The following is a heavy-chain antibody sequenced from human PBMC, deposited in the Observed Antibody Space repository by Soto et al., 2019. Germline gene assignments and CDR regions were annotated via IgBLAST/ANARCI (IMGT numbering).Heavy chain of an antibody. CDR1: GGTFSSYA. V-gene: IGHV1-69*12. CDR3: ARVGDERVAAAGTRYYYYGMDV. J-gene: IGHJ6*02. D-gene: IGHD6-13*01. Sequence: QVQLVQSGAEVKKPGSSVKVSCKASGGTFSSYAISWVRQGPGQGLEWMGGIIPIFGTANYAQKFQGRVTITADESTSTAYMALSSLRSEDTAVYYCARVGDERVAAAGTRYYYYGMDVWGQGTTVTVSS. CDR2: IIPIFGTA.